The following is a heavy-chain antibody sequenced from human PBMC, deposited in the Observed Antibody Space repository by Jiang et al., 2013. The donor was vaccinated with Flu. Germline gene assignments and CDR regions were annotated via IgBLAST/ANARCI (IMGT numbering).Heavy chain of an antibody. CDR2: ISASGGRT. J-gene: IGHJ5*02. Sequence: SGISASGGRTYYARLRERAGSPISRDNSKNTLYLQMNSLRAEDTAVYYCATIKGFSRSSGYYYMDWFDPWGQGTLVTVSS. D-gene: IGHD3-22*01. V-gene: IGHV3-23*01. CDR3: ATIKGFSRSSGYYYMDWFDP.